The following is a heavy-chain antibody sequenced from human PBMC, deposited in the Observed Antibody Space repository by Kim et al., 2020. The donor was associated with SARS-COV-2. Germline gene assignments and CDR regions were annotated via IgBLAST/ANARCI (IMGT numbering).Heavy chain of an antibody. J-gene: IGHJ4*02. D-gene: IGHD3-3*01. V-gene: IGHV3-11*03. Sequence: AGSVKGRFTISRDTATNSLYLQMDSLRAEDTAIYYCASGFYGSSFDNWGQGTLVSVSS. CDR3: ASGFYGSSFDN.